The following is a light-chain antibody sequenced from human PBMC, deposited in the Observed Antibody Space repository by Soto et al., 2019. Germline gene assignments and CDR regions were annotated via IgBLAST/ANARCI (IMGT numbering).Light chain of an antibody. CDR1: SSDVGGYDY. J-gene: IGLJ1*01. Sequence: QSALTQPPSASGSPGQSVTISCIGTSSDVGGYDYVSWNQQHPGKAPKLIISEVTKRPSGVPDRFSGSKSGNTASLTVSGLQAEDEADYYCSSYAGNNNFCVFGTGTKVTVL. V-gene: IGLV2-8*01. CDR2: EVT. CDR3: SSYAGNNNFCV.